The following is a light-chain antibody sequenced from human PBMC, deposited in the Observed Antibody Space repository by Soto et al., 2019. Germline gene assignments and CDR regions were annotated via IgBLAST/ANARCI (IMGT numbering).Light chain of an antibody. V-gene: IGKV3-20*01. J-gene: IGKJ1*01. Sequence: DTVLTQSPGTPSLTSVERATLSCMASQSISGTYLAWYQQKPGQAPRLLIYSASTRATGIPDRFSGSGSGTDFTLTISRLEPEDFAVYYCQHYGTSPSTFGRGTKVDI. CDR3: QHYGTSPST. CDR1: QSISGTY. CDR2: SAS.